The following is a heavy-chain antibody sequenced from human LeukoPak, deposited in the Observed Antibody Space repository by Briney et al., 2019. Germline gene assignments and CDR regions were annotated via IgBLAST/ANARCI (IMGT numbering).Heavy chain of an antibody. J-gene: IGHJ4*02. CDR1: GFTFSSYW. Sequence: LRLSCAASGFTFSSYWMHWVRHAPGKGLVWVSRINNDGSNTWYADSVKCRFTFSRANAKNTLYLKMNSLRVEDTAVYFCARDQDGVGATIDYWGQGTLVTVSS. CDR2: INNDGSNT. D-gene: IGHD1-26*01. V-gene: IGHV3-74*01. CDR3: ARDQDGVGATIDY.